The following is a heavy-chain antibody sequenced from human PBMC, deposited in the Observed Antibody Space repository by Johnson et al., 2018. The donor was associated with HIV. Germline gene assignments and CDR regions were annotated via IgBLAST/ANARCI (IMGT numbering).Heavy chain of an antibody. Sequence: QVQLVESGGGVVQPGRSLRLSCAASGFTFSSYGMHWVRQAPGKGLEWVAVIWYDGSNKYYADSVKGRFIISRDNSKNTLYLQMNSLRAEDTALYYCARKMVGGFHAFDIWGQGTMVTVSS. D-gene: IGHD2-8*01. CDR3: ARKMVGGFHAFDI. V-gene: IGHV3-33*01. CDR1: GFTFSSYG. J-gene: IGHJ3*02. CDR2: IWYDGSNK.